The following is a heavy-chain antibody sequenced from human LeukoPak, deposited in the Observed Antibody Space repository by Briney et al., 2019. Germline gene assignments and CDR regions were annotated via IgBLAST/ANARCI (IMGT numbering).Heavy chain of an antibody. CDR1: GNTLRELP. D-gene: IGHD3-3*01. J-gene: IGHJ4*02. CDR3: VTRGSDFWSGFDF. Sequence: ASVKVSCKLSGNTLRELPIQWVRQAGGKGLEWMAGFDPENAEIVYAQKFQGRVTMTEDTSTNTAYMELTSLTSDDTAVYYCVTRGSDFWSGFDFWGQGTQVTVSS. CDR2: FDPENAEI. V-gene: IGHV1-24*01.